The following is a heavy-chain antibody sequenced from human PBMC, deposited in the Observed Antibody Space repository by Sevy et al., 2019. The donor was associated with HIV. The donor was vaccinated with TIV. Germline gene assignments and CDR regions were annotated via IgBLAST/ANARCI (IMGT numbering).Heavy chain of an antibody. CDR2: IYPRDSDT. D-gene: IGHD6-13*01. J-gene: IGHJ3*02. V-gene: IGHV5-51*01. CDR1: GYSFTSYW. Sequence: GESLKISCKASGYSFTSYWIGWVRQMPGKGLEWMGIIYPRDSDTRYSPSFEGQVTISADKSISTAYLQWRRLKASDTAMYYCPTAITAAGYAFDIWGQGTLVTVS. CDR3: PTAITAAGYAFDI.